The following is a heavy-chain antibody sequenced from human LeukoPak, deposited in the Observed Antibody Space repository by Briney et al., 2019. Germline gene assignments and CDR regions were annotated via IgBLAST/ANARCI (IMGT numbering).Heavy chain of an antibody. CDR1: GYTFTSYY. D-gene: IGHD6-19*01. Sequence: ASVKVPCKASGYTFTSYYMHWVRQAPGQGLEWMGLNNPSSGTTGYAQKFQGRVTMTRDASTSTVYMELSSLTSEDTAVYYCARDRGLLYGSSGCLDSWGQGTLVTVSS. CDR3: ARDRGLLYGSSGCLDS. CDR2: NNPSSGTT. J-gene: IGHJ4*02. V-gene: IGHV1-46*01.